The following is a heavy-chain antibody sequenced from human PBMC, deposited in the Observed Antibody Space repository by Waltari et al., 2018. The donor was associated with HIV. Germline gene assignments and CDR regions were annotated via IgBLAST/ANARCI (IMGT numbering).Heavy chain of an antibody. D-gene: IGHD3-10*01. CDR1: GFTFNLYG. CDR3: ARGGYGLRTYNIGHYFDS. CDR2: MWVDGSGN. V-gene: IGHV3-33*01. J-gene: IGHJ4*02. Sequence: QVQLVESGGGVVQPGKSLRLSCTASGFTFNLYGMHWVRQAPGKGLEWVAAMWVDGSGNYFPTSMEDRFNVSRDNSKNSFSLHMSSLRADDTAVYYCARGGYGLRTYNIGHYFDSWGQGTLVTVSS.